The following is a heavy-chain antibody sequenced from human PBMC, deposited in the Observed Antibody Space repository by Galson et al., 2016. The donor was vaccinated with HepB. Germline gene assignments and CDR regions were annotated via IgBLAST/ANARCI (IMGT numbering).Heavy chain of an antibody. Sequence: SVKVSCKASGYTFTTFGISWVRQAPGQGLEWMGWISGYDGNTKYAQNFQGRATMTTDTSTSTAYMELRSLRSDDTAVYYCARDSGFAVVINPMDYWGQGTLVTVSS. J-gene: IGHJ4*02. V-gene: IGHV1-18*01. CDR3: ARDSGFAVVINPMDY. D-gene: IGHD3-3*01. CDR1: GYTFTTFG. CDR2: ISGYDGNT.